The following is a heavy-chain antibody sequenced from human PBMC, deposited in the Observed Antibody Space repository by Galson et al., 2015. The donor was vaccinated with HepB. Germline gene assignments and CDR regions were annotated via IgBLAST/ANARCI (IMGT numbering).Heavy chain of an antibody. V-gene: IGHV1-69*04. J-gene: IGHJ4*02. D-gene: IGHD6-13*01. Sequence: SVKVSCKASGGTFSNYAISWVRQAPGQGLEWRGRIIPILAIANYAQKFQGRVTITADKSTSTAYMEMSSLRSEDTAVYYCARDEPGKYSSSWYTPLDDWGQGTLVTVSS. CDR2: IIPILAIA. CDR3: ARDEPGKYSSSWYTPLDD. CDR1: GGTFSNYA.